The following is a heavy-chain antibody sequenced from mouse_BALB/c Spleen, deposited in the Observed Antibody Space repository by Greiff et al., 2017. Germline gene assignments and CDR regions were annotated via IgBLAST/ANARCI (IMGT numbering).Heavy chain of an antibody. J-gene: IGHJ3*01. Sequence: EVQLVESGGGLVQPGGSLKLSCAASGFTFSSYGMSWVRQTPDKRLELVATINSNGGSTYYPDSVKARFTISRDNAKNTLYLQMSSLKSEDTAMYYCARESQRIFAYWGQGTLVTVSA. CDR1: GFTFSSYG. CDR3: ARESQRIFAY. CDR2: INSNGGST. V-gene: IGHV5-6-3*01.